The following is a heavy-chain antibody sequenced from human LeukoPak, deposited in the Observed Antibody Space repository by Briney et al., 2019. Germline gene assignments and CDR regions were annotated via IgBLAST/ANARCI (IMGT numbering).Heavy chain of an antibody. CDR3: ARDRNNYGGTFDY. V-gene: IGHV3-33*01. D-gene: IGHD4-23*01. Sequence: PGRSLRLSCAASGFTFSNYGMHWVRQAPGKGLEWVAVVWYDGSNKYYADSVKCRFTVSRDNSKNTLYLQMNSLRAEDTAVYYCARDRNNYGGTFDYWGQGTLVTVSS. CDR1: GFTFSNYG. CDR2: VWYDGSNK. J-gene: IGHJ4*02.